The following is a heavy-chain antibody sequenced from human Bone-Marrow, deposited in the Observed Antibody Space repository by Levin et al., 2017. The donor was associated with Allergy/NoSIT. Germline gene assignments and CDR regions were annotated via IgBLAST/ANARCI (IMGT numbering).Heavy chain of an antibody. J-gene: IGHJ4*02. CDR3: ARVYYDFWSWHDY. V-gene: IGHV1-8*01. Sequence: ASVKVSCKASGYTFTSYDINWVRQATGQGLEWMGWMNPNSGNTGYAQKFQGRVTMTRNTSISTAYMELSSLRSEDTAVYYCARVYYDFWSWHDYWGQGTLVTVSS. CDR1: GYTFTSYD. D-gene: IGHD3-3*01. CDR2: MNPNSGNT.